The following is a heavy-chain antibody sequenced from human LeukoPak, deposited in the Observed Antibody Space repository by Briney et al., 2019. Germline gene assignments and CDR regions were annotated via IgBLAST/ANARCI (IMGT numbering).Heavy chain of an antibody. D-gene: IGHD1-26*01. CDR2: IYHSGST. J-gene: IGHJ4*02. CDR1: GYSISSGYY. Sequence: SETLSLTCTVSGYSISSGYYWGWIRPPPGKGLEWIGSIYHSGSTYYNPSLKSRVTISVDTSKNQFSLKLSSVTAAGTAVYYCARDASGSYAVGYWGQGTLVTVSS. V-gene: IGHV4-38-2*02. CDR3: ARDASGSYAVGY.